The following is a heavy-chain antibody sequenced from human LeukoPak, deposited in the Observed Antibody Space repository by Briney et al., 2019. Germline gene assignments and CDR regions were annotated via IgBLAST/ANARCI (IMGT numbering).Heavy chain of an antibody. Sequence: GGSLRLSCAASGFTFSSYAMSWVRQAPGKGLEWVSAISGSGGSTYYADSVKGRFTISRDNSKNTLYLQMNSLRAEDTAVYYCAKGEYCSGGSCYSASYYYYGMDVWGQGTTVTVSS. J-gene: IGHJ6*02. CDR3: AKGEYCSGGSCYSASYYYYGMDV. CDR2: ISGSGGST. V-gene: IGHV3-23*01. D-gene: IGHD2-15*01. CDR1: GFTFSSYA.